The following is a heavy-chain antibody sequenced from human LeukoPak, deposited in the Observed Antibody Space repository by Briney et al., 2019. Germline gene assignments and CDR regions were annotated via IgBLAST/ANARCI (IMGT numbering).Heavy chain of an antibody. CDR1: GFTFSSYA. V-gene: IGHV3-23*01. CDR3: ALALSYPEGLGYYGMDV. J-gene: IGHJ6*04. D-gene: IGHD7-27*01. Sequence: GGSLRLSCAASGFTFSSYAMSWVRQAPGKGPEWVSAISGSGGSTYYADSVKGRFTISRDNSKNTLYLQMNSLRAEDTAVYYCALALSYPEGLGYYGMDVWGKGTTVTVSS. CDR2: ISGSGGST.